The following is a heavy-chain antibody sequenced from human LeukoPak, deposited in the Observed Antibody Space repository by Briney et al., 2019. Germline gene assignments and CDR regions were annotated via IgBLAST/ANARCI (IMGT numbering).Heavy chain of an antibody. D-gene: IGHD3-10*01. J-gene: IGHJ6*02. V-gene: IGHV1-2*02. CDR2: INPNSGGT. CDR1: GYTFTGYY. CDR3: ARAQYYYGSGSYYYYGMDV. Sequence: GASVTVSFTASGYTFTGYYMHWVRQAPGQGLEWMGWINPNSGGTNYAQKFQGRVTMTRDTSISTAYMELSRLRSDDTAVYYCARAQYYYGSGSYYYYGMDVWGQGTTVTVSS.